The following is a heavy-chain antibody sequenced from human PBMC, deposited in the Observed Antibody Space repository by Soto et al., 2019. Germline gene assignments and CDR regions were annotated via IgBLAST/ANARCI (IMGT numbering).Heavy chain of an antibody. CDR2: INEDSSST. Sequence: EVQLLESGGGLVQPGGSLRLSCAASGFTFSNYAMTWVRLTPEKGLEWVSTINEDSSSTWYADSVKGRFTISRDNSKNTVHLQMYSLRAADTALYYCAKGTVGSTLQPYYFDFWGQGTLVTVSS. J-gene: IGHJ4*02. CDR3: AKGTVGSTLQPYYFDF. CDR1: GFTFSNYA. V-gene: IGHV3-23*01. D-gene: IGHD6-13*01.